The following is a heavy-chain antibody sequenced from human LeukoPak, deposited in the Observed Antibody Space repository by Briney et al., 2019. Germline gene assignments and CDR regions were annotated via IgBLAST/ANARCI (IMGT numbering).Heavy chain of an antibody. CDR3: ARTGRGGPSYYYYMDV. J-gene: IGHJ6*03. CDR2: INPSGGST. Sequence: ASVKVSCKASGYTFTSYYMHWVRQAPGQGLEWMGIINPSGGSTSYAQKFQGRVTVTRDTSTSTVYMELSSLRSEDTAVYYCARTGRGGPSYYYYMDVWGKGTTVTISS. D-gene: IGHD3-16*01. CDR1: GYTFTSYY. V-gene: IGHV1-46*01.